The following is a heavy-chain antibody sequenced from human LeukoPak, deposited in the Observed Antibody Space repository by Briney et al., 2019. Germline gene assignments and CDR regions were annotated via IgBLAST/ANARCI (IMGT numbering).Heavy chain of an antibody. D-gene: IGHD3-22*01. CDR3: AREYYYDSSAYWRYFDY. CDR1: GGSLRSHY. Sequence: SETLSLTCTVSGGSLRSHYWSWIRHPPGKGLEWIGYIYYGGSSNHNPSPRRRANTSVDTSKNRFALMLNSITAADTAVYYWAREYYYDSSAYWRYFDYWGLGTLVTVSS. CDR2: IYYGGSS. V-gene: IGHV4-59*11. J-gene: IGHJ4*03.